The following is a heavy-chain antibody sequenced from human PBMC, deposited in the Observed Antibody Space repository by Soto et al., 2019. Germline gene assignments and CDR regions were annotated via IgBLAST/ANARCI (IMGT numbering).Heavy chain of an antibody. CDR1: GYTFTSYG. D-gene: IGHD2-21*02. CDR2: ISAYNGNT. CDR3: ARDLSYCGGDCYVDPLAI. Sequence: ASLKVSCKASGYTFTSYGISWVRQAPGQGLEWMGWISAYNGNTNYAQKLQGRVTMTTDTSTSTAYMELRSLRSDDTAVYYCARDLSYCGGDCYVDPLAISAQGTMVTGSS. V-gene: IGHV1-18*01. J-gene: IGHJ3*02.